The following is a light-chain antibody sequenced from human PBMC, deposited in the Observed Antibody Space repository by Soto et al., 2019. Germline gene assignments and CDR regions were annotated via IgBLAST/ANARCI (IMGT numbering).Light chain of an antibody. CDR1: QSCRGL. Sequence: LLTHSPVTLSLSPWQRPPPSCMVQQSCRGLLAWYQQKPGQAPRLLIYDAYNRATGIPPRFSGSGSGTHFTLTISSLEPEDAAVYYCQQRHMWPITFGQGTRLEIK. V-gene: IGKV3-11*01. CDR3: QQRHMWPIT. CDR2: DAY. J-gene: IGKJ5*01.